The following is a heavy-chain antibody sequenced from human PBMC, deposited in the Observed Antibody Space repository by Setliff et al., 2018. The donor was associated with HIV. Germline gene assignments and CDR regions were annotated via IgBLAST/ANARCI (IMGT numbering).Heavy chain of an antibody. CDR1: GGSIHSDSYS. V-gene: IGHV4-61*09. J-gene: IGHJ4*02. D-gene: IGHD6-13*01. CDR2: IHTSGST. CDR3: ARVSSSYYFLGAFDS. Sequence: SETLSLTCTVFGGSIHSDSYSWTWIRPPAGKGLEWIGHIHTSGSTNYNPSLKSRVTISIDTSKNQFSLKLRSATATDTALYYCARVSSSYYFLGAFDSWGQGTLVTVSS.